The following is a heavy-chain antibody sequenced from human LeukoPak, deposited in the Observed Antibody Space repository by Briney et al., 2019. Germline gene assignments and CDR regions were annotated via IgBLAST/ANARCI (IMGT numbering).Heavy chain of an antibody. CDR2: INHSGST. J-gene: IGHJ4*02. V-gene: IGHV4-34*01. Sequence: SETLSLTCAVYGGSFSGYYWSWIRQPPGKGLEWIGEINHSGSTNYNLSLKSRVTISVDTSKNQFSLKLSSVTAADTAVYYCASGHCSSTSCPLFDYWGQGTLVTVSS. CDR3: ASGHCSSTSCPLFDY. CDR1: GGSFSGYY. D-gene: IGHD2-2*01.